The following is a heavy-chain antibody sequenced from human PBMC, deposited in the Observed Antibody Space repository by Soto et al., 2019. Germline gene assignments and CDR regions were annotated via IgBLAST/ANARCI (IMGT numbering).Heavy chain of an antibody. CDR2: ISSSSSYI. Sequence: EVQLVESGGGLVKPGGSLRLSCAASGFTFSSYSMNWVRQAPGKGLEWVSSISSSSSYIYYADSVKGRFTISKDNAKNPLYLQMNSLRAEDTAVYYSARDGMTWLGWSQYPHGYFDLWGRGTLVTVSS. J-gene: IGHJ2*01. CDR1: GFTFSSYS. V-gene: IGHV3-21*01. CDR3: ARDGMTWLGWSQYPHGYFDL. D-gene: IGHD6-19*01.